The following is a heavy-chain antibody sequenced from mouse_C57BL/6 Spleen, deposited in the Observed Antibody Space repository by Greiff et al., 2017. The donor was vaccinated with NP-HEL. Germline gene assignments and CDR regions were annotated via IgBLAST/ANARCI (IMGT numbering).Heavy chain of an antibody. Sequence: EVMLVESGGGLVKPGGSLKLSCAASGFTFSSYAMSWVRQTPEKRLEWVATISDGGSYTYYPDNVKGRFTISRDNAKNNLYLQMSHLKSEDTAMYYCASDQSLITTVYFDYWGQGTTLTVSS. D-gene: IGHD1-1*01. CDR3: ASDQSLITTVYFDY. CDR1: GFTFSSYA. CDR2: ISDGGSYT. J-gene: IGHJ2*01. V-gene: IGHV5-4*03.